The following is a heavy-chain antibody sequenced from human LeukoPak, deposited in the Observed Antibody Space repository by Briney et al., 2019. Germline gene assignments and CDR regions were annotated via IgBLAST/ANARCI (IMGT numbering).Heavy chain of an antibody. Sequence: SVKVSCKVSGGTFSSYAISWVRQAPGQGLEWMEGIIPIFGTANYAQKFQGRVTITADESTSTAYMELSSLRSEDTAVYYCASLGKYYYDSSGLSSVWGQGTLVTVSS. D-gene: IGHD3-22*01. CDR3: ASLGKYYYDSSGLSSV. CDR2: IIPIFGTA. V-gene: IGHV1-69*13. J-gene: IGHJ4*02. CDR1: GGTFSSYA.